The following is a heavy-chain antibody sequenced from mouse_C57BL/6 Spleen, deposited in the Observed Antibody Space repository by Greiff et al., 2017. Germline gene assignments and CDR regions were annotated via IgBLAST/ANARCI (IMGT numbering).Heavy chain of an antibody. Sequence: EVQGVESGGDLVKPGGSLKLSCAASGFTFSSYGMSWVRQTPDKRLEWVATISSGGSYTYYPDSVKGRFTISRDNAKNTLYLQMSSLKSEDTAMYYCARQNGKAAMDYWGQGTSVTVSS. CDR2: ISSGGSYT. CDR1: GFTFSSYG. V-gene: IGHV5-6*01. D-gene: IGHD2-1*01. CDR3: ARQNGKAAMDY. J-gene: IGHJ4*01.